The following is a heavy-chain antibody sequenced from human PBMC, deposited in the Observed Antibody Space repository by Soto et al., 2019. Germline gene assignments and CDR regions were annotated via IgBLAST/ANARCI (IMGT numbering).Heavy chain of an antibody. V-gene: IGHV4-31*03. Sequence: QVQLQESGPGLVKPSQTLSLTCTVSGGSISSGXXXWXWIRQHPGKGLEWIGYIYYSGSTYYNPSLKSRVXISVDTSKXXXSLXXXSVTAADTAVYYCAREPVIWGQGTLVTVSS. CDR1: GGSISSGXXX. CDR2: IYYSGST. J-gene: IGHJ4*02. D-gene: IGHD3-10*01. CDR3: AREPVI.